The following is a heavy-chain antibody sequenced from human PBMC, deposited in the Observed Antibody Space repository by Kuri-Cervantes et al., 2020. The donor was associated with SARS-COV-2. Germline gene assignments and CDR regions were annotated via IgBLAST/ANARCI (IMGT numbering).Heavy chain of an antibody. V-gene: IGHV3-74*01. CDR2: INPDGSYT. CDR1: GFTFSGHW. D-gene: IGHD1-1*01. Sequence: GESLKIYCAASGFTFSGHWIHWVRQAPGKGLVWVSRINPDGSYTNNADSVKGRFILSRDNAKNMLFLQMNSLRAEDTAVYYCVRDGDHWNFDYWGQGTLVTVSS. CDR3: VRDGDHWNFDY. J-gene: IGHJ4*02.